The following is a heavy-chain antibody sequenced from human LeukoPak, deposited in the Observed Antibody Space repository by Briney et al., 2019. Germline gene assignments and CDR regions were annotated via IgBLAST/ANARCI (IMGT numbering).Heavy chain of an antibody. J-gene: IGHJ4*02. V-gene: IGHV3-13*01. Sequence: PGGSLRLSCAASGFTFSSYDMHWVRQATGKGLEWVSAIGTAGDTYYPGSVKGRFTISRENAKNSLYLQMNSLRAGDMAVYYCARGLSGYYIFDYWGQGTLVTVSS. CDR1: GFTFSSYD. CDR3: ARGLSGYYIFDY. CDR2: IGTAGDT. D-gene: IGHD3-22*01.